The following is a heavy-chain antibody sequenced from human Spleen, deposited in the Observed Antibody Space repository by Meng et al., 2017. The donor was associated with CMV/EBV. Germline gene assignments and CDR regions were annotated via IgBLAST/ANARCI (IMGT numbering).Heavy chain of an antibody. CDR1: GYSISSGYY. CDR3: ARDLYDSSGRHYYYGMDV. Sequence: GSLRLSCSVSGYSISSGYYWGWIRQPPGKGLEWIGSIYHTGSTYYNPSLKSRVTISVDTSKNQFSLKLSSVTAADTAVYYCARDLYDSSGRHYYYGMDVWGQGTTVTVSS. V-gene: IGHV4-38-2*02. CDR2: IYHTGST. D-gene: IGHD3-22*01. J-gene: IGHJ6*02.